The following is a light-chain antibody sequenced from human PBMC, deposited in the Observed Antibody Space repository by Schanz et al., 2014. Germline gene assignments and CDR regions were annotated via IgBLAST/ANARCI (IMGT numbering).Light chain of an antibody. Sequence: EIVLTQSPGTLSLSPGERATLSCRASQSVNGRFLAWYQQKPGQAPRLLIYGASTRATGIPARFSGSGSGTEFTLTISSLQSEDFAVYYCQQYNNWPPLTFGGGTKVEIK. CDR3: QQYNNWPPLT. V-gene: IGKV3-15*01. CDR2: GAS. CDR1: QSVNGRF. J-gene: IGKJ4*01.